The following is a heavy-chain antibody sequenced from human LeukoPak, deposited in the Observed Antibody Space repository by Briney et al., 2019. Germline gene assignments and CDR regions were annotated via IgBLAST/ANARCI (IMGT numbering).Heavy chain of an antibody. CDR1: GASISSSSYY. CDR2: IYYSGST. D-gene: IGHD6-13*01. V-gene: IGHV4-39*01. Sequence: PSETLSLTCTVSGASISSSSYYWGWIRQPPGKGLEWIGGIYYSGSTYNNPSLKSRVTISEDTSKNQFSLKLSSVTAADTAVYYCARRTAAGTRVDPWGQGTLVTVSS. CDR3: ARRTAAGTRVDP. J-gene: IGHJ5*02.